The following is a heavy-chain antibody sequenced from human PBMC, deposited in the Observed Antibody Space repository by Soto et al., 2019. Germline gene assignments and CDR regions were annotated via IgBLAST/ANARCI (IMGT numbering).Heavy chain of an antibody. J-gene: IGHJ6*04. D-gene: IGHD6-19*01. CDR3: ARTHSSGWSQAPYYHYGRTV. CDR2: IIVLFGTP. CDR1: GTFRNYA. Sequence: QVQLVQSGAEVKKPGSSVKVSCKASGTFRNYAISWVRQAPGQGVEWMGGIIVLFGTPKYAQKFQDRVTITADEATSTAYMELSSLKSDDTAVYYCARTHSSGWSQAPYYHYGRTVWGEGTAFTVSS. V-gene: IGHV1-69*01.